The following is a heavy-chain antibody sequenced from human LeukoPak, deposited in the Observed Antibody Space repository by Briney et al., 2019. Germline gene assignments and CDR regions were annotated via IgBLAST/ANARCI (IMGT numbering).Heavy chain of an antibody. Sequence: ASVKVSCKASGGTFISYAISWVGQAPGQGREWMGGIIPIFGTANYAQKFQGRVTITADESTSTAYMELSSLRSEDTAVYYCARARRSSGWYAADYWGQGTLVTVSS. V-gene: IGHV1-69*13. CDR1: GGTFISYA. D-gene: IGHD6-19*01. CDR3: ARARRSSGWYAADY. J-gene: IGHJ4*02. CDR2: IIPIFGTA.